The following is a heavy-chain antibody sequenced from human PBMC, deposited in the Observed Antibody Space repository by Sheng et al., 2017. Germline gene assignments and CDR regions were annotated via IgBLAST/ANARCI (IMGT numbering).Heavy chain of an antibody. CDR3: ATQNGIAAAGTRKHYYYYYMDV. CDR1: GGTFSSYA. V-gene: IGHV1-69*05. Sequence: QVQLVQSGAEVKKPGSSVKVSCKASGGTFSSYAISWVRQAPGQGLEWMGGIIPIFGTANYAQKFQGRVTITTDESTSTAYMELSSLRSEDTAVYYCATQNGIAAAGTRKHYYYYYMDVWGKGTTVTVSS. J-gene: IGHJ6*03. D-gene: IGHD6-13*01. CDR2: IIPIFGTA.